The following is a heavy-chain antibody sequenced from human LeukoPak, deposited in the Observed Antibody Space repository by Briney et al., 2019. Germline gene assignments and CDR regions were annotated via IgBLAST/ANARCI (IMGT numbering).Heavy chain of an antibody. J-gene: IGHJ4*02. CDR2: IQQDGSEK. CDR3: VRLRYTYGKNFDC. CDR1: GFTFKGYW. D-gene: IGHD5-18*01. V-gene: IGHV3-7*01. Sequence: GGSLTLSCAASGFTFKGYWMSWVRQAPGKGLEWVANIQQDGSEKKYVDTVKGRFTISRDNAKNSLYLQMDSLRAEDTAVYYCVRLRYTYGKNFDCWGQGTLVTVSS.